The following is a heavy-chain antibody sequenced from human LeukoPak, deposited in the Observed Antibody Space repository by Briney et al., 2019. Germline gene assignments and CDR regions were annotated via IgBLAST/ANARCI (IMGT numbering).Heavy chain of an antibody. D-gene: IGHD1-26*01. J-gene: IGHJ4*02. V-gene: IGHV5-51*01. Sequence: HGESLKISCKGSGYSFTSYWIGWVRQMPGKGLEWVGIIYPGDSDTRYSPSFQGQVTISADKSISPAYLQWSSLKASDTAMYYCATPLYSGSYYPFDYWGQGTLVTVSS. CDR2: IYPGDSDT. CDR3: ATPLYSGSYYPFDY. CDR1: GYSFTSYW.